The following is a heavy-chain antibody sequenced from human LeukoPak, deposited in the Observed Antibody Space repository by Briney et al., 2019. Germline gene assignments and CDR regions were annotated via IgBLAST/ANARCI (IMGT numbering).Heavy chain of an antibody. D-gene: IGHD6-19*01. CDR1: GFTFSSYW. Sequence: GGSLRLSCAASGFTFSSYWMSWVRQAQGKGLEWVANIKQDGSEKYYVDSVKGRFTISRDNAKNSLYLQMNSLRAEDTAVYYCARTRLAVAGTWWFDPWGQGTLVTVSS. CDR2: IKQDGSEK. CDR3: ARTRLAVAGTWWFDP. J-gene: IGHJ5*02. V-gene: IGHV3-7*01.